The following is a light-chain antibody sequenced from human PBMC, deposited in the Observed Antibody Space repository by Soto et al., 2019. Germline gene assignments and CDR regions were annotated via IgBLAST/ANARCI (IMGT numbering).Light chain of an antibody. CDR2: RDD. J-gene: IGLJ2*01. V-gene: IGLV1-44*01. CDR3: ATWDDGLGATL. Sequence: QSVLTQPPSASGTPGQSVTVSCSGGSSNIGNNPVNWYQQLPGAGPKLLIYRDDQRPSGVPDRFPGSKSDASASLAISGLQSDDEADYFCATWDDGLGATLFGGGTPLTVL. CDR1: SSNIGNNP.